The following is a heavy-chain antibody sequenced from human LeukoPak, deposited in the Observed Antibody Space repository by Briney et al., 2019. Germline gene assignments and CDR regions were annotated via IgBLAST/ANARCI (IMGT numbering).Heavy chain of an antibody. Sequence: PSETLSLTCAVSSGSISGYYWTWIRQPPGKRLEWIGYIHYTGSTYYNPSLKSRVTISVDTSKNQFSLKLSSVTAADTAVYYCARDGKPYSSSRAGDNWFDPWGQGTLVTVSS. J-gene: IGHJ5*02. CDR1: SGSISGYY. CDR3: ARDGKPYSSSRAGDNWFDP. CDR2: IHYTGST. D-gene: IGHD6-13*01. V-gene: IGHV4-59*12.